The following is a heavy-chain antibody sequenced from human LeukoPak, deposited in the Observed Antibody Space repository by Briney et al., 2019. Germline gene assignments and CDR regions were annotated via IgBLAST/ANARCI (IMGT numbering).Heavy chain of an antibody. D-gene: IGHD2-15*01. CDR1: GGSFSGYY. V-gene: IGHV4-34*01. CDR2: INHSGST. J-gene: IGHJ4*02. Sequence: SETLSLTCAVYGGSFSGYYWSWIRQPPGKGLEWIGEINHSGSTHYNPSLKSRVTISVDTSKNQFSLKLSSVTAADTAVYYCARFSWGHYFDYWGRGTLVTVSS. CDR3: ARFSWGHYFDY.